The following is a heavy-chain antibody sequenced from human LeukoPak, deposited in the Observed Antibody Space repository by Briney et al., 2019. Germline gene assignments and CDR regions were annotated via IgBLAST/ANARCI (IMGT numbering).Heavy chain of an antibody. CDR2: IIPILGIA. V-gene: IGHV1-69*04. CDR1: GGTFSSYA. D-gene: IGHD6-19*01. Sequence: ASAKVSCKASGGTFSSYAISWVRQAPGQGLEWMGRIIPILGIANYAQKFQGRVTITADKSTSTAYMELSSLRSEDTAVYYCARVEQWLPRDYWGQGTLVTVSS. J-gene: IGHJ4*02. CDR3: ARVEQWLPRDY.